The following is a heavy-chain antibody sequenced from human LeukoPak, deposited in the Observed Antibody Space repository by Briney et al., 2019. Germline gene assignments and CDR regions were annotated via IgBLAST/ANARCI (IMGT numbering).Heavy chain of an antibody. V-gene: IGHV4-4*02. CDR1: LDSTTSNF. D-gene: IGHD2-2*01. Sequence: SETLSLTCTVSLDSTTSNFWSWVRQPPGKGLEWIGEIHRSGSPNYNPSLQSRVTISIDRSRNQIALELSSVTAADTAVYYCARRMPYCSSTSCHRYYFDYWGQGTLVTVSS. J-gene: IGHJ4*02. CDR3: ARRMPYCSSTSCHRYYFDY. CDR2: IHRSGSP.